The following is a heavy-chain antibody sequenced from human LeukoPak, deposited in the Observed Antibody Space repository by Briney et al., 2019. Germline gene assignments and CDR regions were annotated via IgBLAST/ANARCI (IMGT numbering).Heavy chain of an antibody. CDR3: ARRIEMATIKD. D-gene: IGHD5-24*01. Sequence: GASVKVSCKASGYTFTSYDINWVGQATGQGREGMGWMNPNSGNTGYAQKFQSRVNMTRNTSISTAYMEPSSLRSEDTAVYYCARRIEMATIKDWGQGTLVTVSS. V-gene: IGHV1-8*01. CDR2: MNPNSGNT. CDR1: GYTFTSYD. J-gene: IGHJ4*02.